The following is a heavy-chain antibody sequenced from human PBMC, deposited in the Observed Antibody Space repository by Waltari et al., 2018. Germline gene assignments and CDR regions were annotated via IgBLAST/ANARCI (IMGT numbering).Heavy chain of an antibody. CDR2: IYNRGSY. V-gene: IGHV4-39*07. CDR1: GGSISSSSYY. Sequence: QLQLQESGPGLVKPSETLSLTCTVSGGSISSSSYYWGWIRQPPGKGLEWIGSIYNRGSYYSHPSLKSRVTILVDTSKNRFSLKLSSVTAADTAVYYCARESIAAAGTLDYWGQGTLVTVSS. J-gene: IGHJ4*02. CDR3: ARESIAAAGTLDY. D-gene: IGHD6-13*01.